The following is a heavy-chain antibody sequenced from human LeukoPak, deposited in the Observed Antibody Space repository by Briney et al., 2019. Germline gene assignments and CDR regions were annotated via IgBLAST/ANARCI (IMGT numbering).Heavy chain of an antibody. J-gene: IGHJ6*03. D-gene: IGHD6-13*01. CDR2: ISSSSSYI. CDR3: ARERSLVGQQLNYYYYMDV. CDR1: GFTFSSYS. Sequence: AGGSLRLSCAASGFTFSSYSMNWVRQAPGKGLEWVSSISSSSSYIYYADSVKGRFTISRDNAKNSLYLQMNSLRAEDTAVYYCARERSLVGQQLNYYYYMDVWGKGTTVTISS. V-gene: IGHV3-21*01.